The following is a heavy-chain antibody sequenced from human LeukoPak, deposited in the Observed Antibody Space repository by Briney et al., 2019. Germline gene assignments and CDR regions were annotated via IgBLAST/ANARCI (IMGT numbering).Heavy chain of an antibody. Sequence: GGSLRLSCAASGFIFDDYAMHWVRQAPGKGLEWVSSISWNSFTIGYADSVKGRFTISRDNAKNSLYLQMNSLRAEDTAVYYCARESSPEDAFDIWGQGTMVTVSS. J-gene: IGHJ3*02. CDR3: ARESSPEDAFDI. CDR2: ISWNSFTI. CDR1: GFIFDDYA. D-gene: IGHD1-14*01. V-gene: IGHV3-9*01.